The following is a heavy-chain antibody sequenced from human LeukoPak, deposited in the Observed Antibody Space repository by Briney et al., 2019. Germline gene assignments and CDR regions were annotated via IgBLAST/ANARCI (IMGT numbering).Heavy chain of an antibody. CDR3: VREGSGLLTKNFDY. CDR2: INPRSGGT. CDR1: GFPFSDSY. Sequence: ASVKVSCKASGFPFSDSYIHWVRQAPGQGLEWMGYINPRSGGTSSPQKFKGRVTLTADTINTAYMVLSSLISDDTAIYYCVREGSGLLTKNFDYWGQGTLVTVSS. V-gene: IGHV1-2*02. D-gene: IGHD2-15*01. J-gene: IGHJ4*02.